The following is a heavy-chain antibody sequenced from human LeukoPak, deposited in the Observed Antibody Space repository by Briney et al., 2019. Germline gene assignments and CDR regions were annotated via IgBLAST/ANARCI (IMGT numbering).Heavy chain of an antibody. CDR3: ARSGYYYGSGSYWFDP. D-gene: IGHD3-10*01. Sequence: PSETLSLTCTVSGYSISSGYYWGWIRQPPGKGLEWIGSIYHSGSTYYNPSLKSRVTISVDTSKNQFSLKLSSVTVADTAVYYCARSGYYYGSGSYWFDPWGQGTLVSVSS. J-gene: IGHJ5*02. V-gene: IGHV4-38-2*02. CDR2: IYHSGST. CDR1: GYSISSGYY.